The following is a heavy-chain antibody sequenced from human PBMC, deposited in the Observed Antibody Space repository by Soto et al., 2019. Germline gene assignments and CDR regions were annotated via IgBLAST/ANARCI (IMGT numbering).Heavy chain of an antibody. Sequence: GASVKVSCKVSGGNFSSYAINWVRQAPGQGLEWMGGIIPILGTANYAQKFQGRVTITADKSTSTAYMELSSLRSEDTAVYYCARSIVVVTAILRGYYYGMDVWGQGTTVTVS. V-gene: IGHV1-69*10. CDR2: IIPILGTA. CDR3: ARSIVVVTAILRGYYYGMDV. J-gene: IGHJ6*02. CDR1: GGNFSSYA. D-gene: IGHD2-21*02.